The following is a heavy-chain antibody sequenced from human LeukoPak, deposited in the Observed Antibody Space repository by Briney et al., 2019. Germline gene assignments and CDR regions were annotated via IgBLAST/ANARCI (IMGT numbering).Heavy chain of an antibody. D-gene: IGHD3-9*01. J-gene: IGHJ4*02. CDR2: INHSGST. CDR3: ARQYDILTAFDS. Sequence: SETLSLTCAVYGGSFSGYYWSWIRQPPGKGLEWIGEINHSGSTNYNPSLKSRVTISVDTSKNQFSLKLSSVTAADTALYYCARQYDILTAFDSWGQGTLVTVSS. CDR1: GGSFSGYY. V-gene: IGHV4-34*01.